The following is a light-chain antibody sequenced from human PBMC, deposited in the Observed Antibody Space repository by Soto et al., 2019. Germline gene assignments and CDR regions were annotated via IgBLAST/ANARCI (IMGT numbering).Light chain of an antibody. J-gene: IGKJ3*01. CDR3: QQYGSSPFT. V-gene: IGKV1-5*01. CDR1: QSISSW. CDR2: DAS. Sequence: DIQMTQSPSTLSASVGDRVTITCRASQSISSWLAWYQQKPGKAPKLLIYDASSLESGVPSRFSGSGSGTEFSLTISSLQPDDFAVYYCQQYGSSPFTFGPGTKVDSK.